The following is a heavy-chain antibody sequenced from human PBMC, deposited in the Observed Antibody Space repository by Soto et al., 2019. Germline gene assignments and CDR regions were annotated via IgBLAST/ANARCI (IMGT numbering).Heavy chain of an antibody. CDR3: ARATPAGSADF. Sequence: QVQLQESGPGLVKPSQTLSLTRTVSGGSNIRDGYYWSWIRQHPGKGLEWIAYISYSGSSYSNPSLKSRVTISADTSKNQFSLRLTSMTAADTAVYFCARATPAGSADFWGQRTLVTVSS. J-gene: IGHJ4*02. D-gene: IGHD2-2*01. V-gene: IGHV4-31*03. CDR2: ISYSGSS. CDR1: GGSNIRDGYY.